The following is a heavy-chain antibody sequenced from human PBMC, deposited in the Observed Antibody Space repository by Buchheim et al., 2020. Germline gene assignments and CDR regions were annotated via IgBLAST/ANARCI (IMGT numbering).Heavy chain of an antibody. J-gene: IGHJ4*02. V-gene: IGHV3-7*01. CDR2: IKQDGSAR. Sequence: VQLVESGGGVVQPGRSLRLSCAASGFTFSSYAMHWVRQAPGKGLEWVANIKQDGSARNYVDSVKGGFTVSRDNAKSSLYLQMNSLRAEDTAVYYCARDLVASGSYDSWGQGTL. D-gene: IGHD3-10*01. CDR1: GFTFSSYA. CDR3: ARDLVASGSYDS.